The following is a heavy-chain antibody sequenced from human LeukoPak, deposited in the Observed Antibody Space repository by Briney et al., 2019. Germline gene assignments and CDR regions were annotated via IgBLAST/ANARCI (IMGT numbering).Heavy chain of an antibody. CDR2: IHYSGST. J-gene: IGHJ4*02. Sequence: SETLSLTCTVSGGSISSYYWSWIRQPPGKGLEWIGYIHYSGSTNYNPSLKSRVTISVDTSKNQFSLKLSSVTAADTAVYYCARADSSGFDYWGQGTLVTVSS. CDR3: ARADSSGFDY. CDR1: GGSISSYY. V-gene: IGHV4-59*01. D-gene: IGHD3-22*01.